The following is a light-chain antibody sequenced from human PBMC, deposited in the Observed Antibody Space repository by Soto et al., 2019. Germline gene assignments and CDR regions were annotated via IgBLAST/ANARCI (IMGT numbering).Light chain of an antibody. Sequence: QSVLTQPPSVSAAPGQKVTISCSGSSSNIGHNYVSWYQHFPGTAPKLLIYDNNNRPSGIPDRFSGSKSGTSATLGITGLQTGDEADYYCGTWDGSLRAGVFGGGTKLTVL. V-gene: IGLV1-51*01. CDR1: SSNIGHNY. CDR3: GTWDGSLRAGV. CDR2: DNN. J-gene: IGLJ3*02.